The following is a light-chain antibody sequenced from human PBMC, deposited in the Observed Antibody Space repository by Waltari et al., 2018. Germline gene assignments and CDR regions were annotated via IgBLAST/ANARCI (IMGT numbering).Light chain of an antibody. J-gene: IGKJ4*01. Sequence: DIQMTQSPSSLSASVGDRVTITCRASQSISGYLNWYQQKPGKAPKVLIYATSSLQSGVPSRFSCSGSVTDFTLTISSLQPEDFATYYCQQSYRTPPLTFGGGTKVEIK. CDR2: ATS. CDR1: QSISGY. CDR3: QQSYRTPPLT. V-gene: IGKV1-39*01.